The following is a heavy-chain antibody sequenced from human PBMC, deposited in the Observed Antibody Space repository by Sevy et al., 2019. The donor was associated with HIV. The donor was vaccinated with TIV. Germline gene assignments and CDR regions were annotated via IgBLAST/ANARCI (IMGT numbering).Heavy chain of an antibody. CDR2: INGRGGST. CDR3: ARPTPRIAPTSAAFFDS. D-gene: IGHD6-6*01. CDR1: GFTFSSFA. Sequence: GGFLRLSCAASGFASGFTFSSFAMSWVRQLPGKGLEWVSTINGRGGSTYYADSVKGRFTLSRDNSNNALFLQMDSLTPDDTAVYYCARPTPRIAPTSAAFFDSWGHGTLVTVSS. V-gene: IGHV3-23*01. J-gene: IGHJ4*01.